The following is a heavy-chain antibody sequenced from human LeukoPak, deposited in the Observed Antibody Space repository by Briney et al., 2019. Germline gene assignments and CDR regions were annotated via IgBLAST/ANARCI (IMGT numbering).Heavy chain of an antibody. D-gene: IGHD1-26*01. Sequence: GRSLRLSCAASGFTFSSYAMHWVRQAPGKGLEWVAVISYDGSNKYYADSVKGRFTISRDNSKNTLYLQMNSLRAEDTAVYYCAKGPWELRPYYFDYWGQGTLVTVSS. J-gene: IGHJ4*02. V-gene: IGHV3-30*04. CDR3: AKGPWELRPYYFDY. CDR1: GFTFSSYA. CDR2: ISYDGSNK.